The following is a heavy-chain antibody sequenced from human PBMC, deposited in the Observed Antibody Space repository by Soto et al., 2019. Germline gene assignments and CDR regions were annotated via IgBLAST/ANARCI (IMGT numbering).Heavy chain of an antibody. CDR3: AKDEYYDSSGYYTDAFDI. Sequence: QVQLVESGGGVVQPGRSLRLSCAASGFTFSSYGMHWVRQAPGKGLEWVAVISYVGSNKYYADSVKGRFTISRDNSKNTLYLQMNSLRAEDTAVYYCAKDEYYDSSGYYTDAFDIWGQGTMVTVSS. J-gene: IGHJ3*02. CDR1: GFTFSSYG. D-gene: IGHD3-22*01. V-gene: IGHV3-30*18. CDR2: ISYVGSNK.